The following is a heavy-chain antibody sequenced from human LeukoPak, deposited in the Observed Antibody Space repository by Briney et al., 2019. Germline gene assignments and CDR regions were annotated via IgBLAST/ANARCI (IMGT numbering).Heavy chain of an antibody. CDR1: GYTFTSYY. J-gene: IGHJ4*02. V-gene: IGHV1-46*01. CDR2: INPSGGST. CDR3: ARTGKIVGAT. D-gene: IGHD1-26*01. Sequence: ASVKVSCKASGYTFTSYYMHWVRQAPGQGLEWMGIINPSGGSTSYAQKFQGRVTMTRDTSISTAYMELSRLRSDDTAVYYCARTGKIVGATWGQGTLVTVSS.